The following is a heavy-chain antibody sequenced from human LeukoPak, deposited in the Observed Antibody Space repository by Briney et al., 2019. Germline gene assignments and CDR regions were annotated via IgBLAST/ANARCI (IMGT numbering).Heavy chain of an antibody. CDR1: GFTFGSYS. V-gene: IGHV3-21*01. D-gene: IGHD5-18*01. J-gene: IGHJ4*02. CDR2: ISSSSSYI. CDR3: ARDIQAHTAMGVYYFDY. Sequence: PGGSLRLSCAASGFTFGSYSMNRVRQAPGKGLEWVSSISSSSSYIYYADSVKGRFTISRDNAKNSLYLQMNSLRAEDTAVYYCARDIQAHTAMGVYYFDYWGQGTLVTVSS.